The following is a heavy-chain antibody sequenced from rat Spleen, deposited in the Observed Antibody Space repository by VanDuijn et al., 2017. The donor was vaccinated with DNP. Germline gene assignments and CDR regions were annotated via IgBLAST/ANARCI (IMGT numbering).Heavy chain of an antibody. CDR2: ILYDGSNT. D-gene: IGHD1-2*01. CDR3: ARHNYYSSPYDAMDA. V-gene: IGHV5-7*01. J-gene: IGHJ3*01. Sequence: EVQLVESGGDLVQPGRSLKVSCEVSGFTFRDYNMAWVRQAPKKGLEWVTTILYDGSNTYYRDSVKGRFIISRDNARGTLYLQRDSLRSEDTATYYCARHNYYSSPYDAMDAWAQGTLVTISS. CDR1: GFTFRDYN.